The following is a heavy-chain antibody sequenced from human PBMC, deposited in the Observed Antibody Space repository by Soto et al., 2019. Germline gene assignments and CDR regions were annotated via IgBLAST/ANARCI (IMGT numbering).Heavy chain of an antibody. V-gene: IGHV4-31*03. Sequence: VQLQESGPGLVRPSQTLSLTCTVSGAPMTSDGYYWSWIRQHPGKGLEWIGYIYKNGNAYYNPSLSSRPTISVDTSKNQFSLNLSSVTAVDTAVYYCARAAGRTPLDYWGQGTLVTVSS. CDR2: IYKNGNA. J-gene: IGHJ4*02. D-gene: IGHD6-25*01. CDR3: ARAAGRTPLDY. CDR1: GAPMTSDGYY.